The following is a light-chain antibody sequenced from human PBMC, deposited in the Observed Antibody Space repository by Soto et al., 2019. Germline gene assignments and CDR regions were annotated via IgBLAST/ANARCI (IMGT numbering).Light chain of an antibody. CDR3: MQSTQLPPT. V-gene: IGKV2D-29*02. J-gene: IGKJ5*01. CDR2: EVS. Sequence: DVVMTQTPLSLSVAPGQPASISCKSSQSLLHITGETSLFWYLQKPGQSPQLLIYEVSTRVSGVPERFSGSGSGTDFTLEISRVETDDVGIYYCMQSTQLPPTFGQGTRLAIE. CDR1: QSLLHITGETS.